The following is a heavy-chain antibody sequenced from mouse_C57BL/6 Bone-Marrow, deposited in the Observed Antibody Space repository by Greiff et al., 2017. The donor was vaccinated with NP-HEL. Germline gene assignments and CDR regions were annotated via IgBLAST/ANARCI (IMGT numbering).Heavy chain of an antibody. Sequence: EVKLQESGPELVKPGASVKIPCKASGYTFTDYNMDWVKQSHGKSLEWIGDINPNNGGTIYNQKFKGKATLTVDKSSSTAYMELRSLTSEDTAVYYCARSDYGSTYWYFDVWGTGTTVTVSS. J-gene: IGHJ1*03. CDR2: INPNNGGT. D-gene: IGHD1-1*01. CDR3: ARSDYGSTYWYFDV. CDR1: GYTFTDYN. V-gene: IGHV1-18*01.